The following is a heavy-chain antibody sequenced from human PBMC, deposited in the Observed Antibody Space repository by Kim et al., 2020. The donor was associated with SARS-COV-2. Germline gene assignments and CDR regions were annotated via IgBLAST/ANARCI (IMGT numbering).Heavy chain of an antibody. D-gene: IGHD3-3*01. CDR3: AKSSEFFWLGQGLNAFD. V-gene: IGHV3-30*18. J-gene: IGHJ3*01. CDR2: ISYEGSIK. CDR1: GFTFNNYA. Sequence: RGSLRLSCGASGFTFNNYAMHWVRQAPGKGLEWVAVISYEGSIKYYADSVKGQFTVSRDNSNNTLYLHMRSLRPEDTAMYYCAKSSEFFWLGQGLNAFD.